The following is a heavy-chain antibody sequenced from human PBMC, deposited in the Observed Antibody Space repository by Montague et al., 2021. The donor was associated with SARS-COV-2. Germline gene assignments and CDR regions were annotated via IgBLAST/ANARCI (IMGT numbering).Heavy chain of an antibody. CDR2: INHSGST. CDR1: GGSFSGYY. V-gene: IGHV4-34*01. J-gene: IGHJ5*02. CDR3: ARGKYSSSWYGTHPFDP. D-gene: IGHD6-13*01. Sequence: SETLSLTCAVYGGSFSGYYWSWIRQPPGKGLEWIGEINHSGSTNYNPSLKSRVTISVDTSKNKFSLKLSSVTAADTAVYYCARGKYSSSWYGTHPFDPWGQGTLVTVSS.